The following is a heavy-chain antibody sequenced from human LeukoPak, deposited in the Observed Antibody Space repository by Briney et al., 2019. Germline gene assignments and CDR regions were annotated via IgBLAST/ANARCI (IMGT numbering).Heavy chain of an antibody. CDR3: ARDSRARGYQLLYPDY. D-gene: IGHD2-2*02. CDR1: GFTFSSYA. CDR2: ISYDGSNK. Sequence: GSLRLSCAASGFTFSSYAMHWVRQAPGKGLEWVAVISYDGSNKYYADSVKGRFTISRDNSKNTLYLQTNSLRAEDTAVYYCARDSRARGYQLLYPDYWGQGTLVTVSS. J-gene: IGHJ4*02. V-gene: IGHV3-30-3*01.